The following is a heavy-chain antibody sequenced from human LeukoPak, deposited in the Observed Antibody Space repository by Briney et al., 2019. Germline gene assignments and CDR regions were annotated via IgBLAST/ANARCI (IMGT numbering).Heavy chain of an antibody. CDR3: ARDLGGSSWYWDQYNWFDP. CDR1: GYTFTSYY. CDR2: INPNSGGT. V-gene: IGHV1-2*02. D-gene: IGHD6-13*01. J-gene: IGHJ5*02. Sequence: GASVKVSCKASGYTFTSYYMHWVRQAPGQGLEWMGWINPNSGGTNYAQKFQGRVTMTRDTSISTAYMELSRLRSDDTAVYYCARDLGGSSWYWDQYNWFDPWGQGTLVTVSS.